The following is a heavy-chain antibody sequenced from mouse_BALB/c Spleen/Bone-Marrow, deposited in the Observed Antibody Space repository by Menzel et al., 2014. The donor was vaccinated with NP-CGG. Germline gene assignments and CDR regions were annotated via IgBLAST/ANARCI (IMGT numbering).Heavy chain of an antibody. CDR3: ARSTMITTGYYYAMDY. Sequence: EVQVVESGGGLVQPGGSRKVSCAASGFTFSSFGMHWVRQAPEKGLEWVAYISSGSSTIWYADTVKGRFTISRDNPKNTLFLQMTSLRSEDTAMYYCARSTMITTGYYYAMDYWGQGTSVTVSS. V-gene: IGHV5-17*02. D-gene: IGHD2-4*01. CDR1: GFTFSSFG. J-gene: IGHJ4*01. CDR2: ISSGSSTI.